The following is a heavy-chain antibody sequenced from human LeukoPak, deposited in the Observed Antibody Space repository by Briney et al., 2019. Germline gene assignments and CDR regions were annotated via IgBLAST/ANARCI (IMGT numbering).Heavy chain of an antibody. J-gene: IGHJ4*02. V-gene: IGHV1-2*04. CDR2: INPNSGGT. CDR3: ASLYSGSYYFDY. D-gene: IGHD1-26*01. CDR1: GYTFTGYY. Sequence: ASVKVSCKASGYTFTGYYMHWVRQAPGQGLEWMGWINPNSGGTNYAQKFQDWVTMTRDTSISTAYMELSGLRSEDTAVYYCASLYSGSYYFDYWGQGTLVTVSS.